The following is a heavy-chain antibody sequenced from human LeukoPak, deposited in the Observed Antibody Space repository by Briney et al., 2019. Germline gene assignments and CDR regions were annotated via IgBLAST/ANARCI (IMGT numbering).Heavy chain of an antibody. J-gene: IGHJ4*02. D-gene: IGHD4-17*01. Sequence: SETLSFTCTVSGGSISSYYWGWIRQPPGKGLEWFGYIYYSGSTNYNPSLKSRVTISVDTSKNQFSLKLSSVTAADTAVYYCATLGDYGDTEGGYWGQGTLVTVSS. CDR3: ATLGDYGDTEGGY. V-gene: IGHV4-59*08. CDR2: IYYSGST. CDR1: GGSISSYY.